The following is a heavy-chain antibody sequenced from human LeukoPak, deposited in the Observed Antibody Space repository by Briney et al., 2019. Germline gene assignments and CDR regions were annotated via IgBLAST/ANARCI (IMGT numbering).Heavy chain of an antibody. D-gene: IGHD3-22*01. Sequence: SETLSLTCTVSGGSISSYYWSWIRQPPGKGLEWIGYIYYSGSTNYNPSLKSRVTISVDTSKNQFSLKLSSVTAADTAVYYCARSPLYYYDSSGYYANWGQGTLVTVSS. CDR2: IYYSGST. CDR1: GGSISSYY. J-gene: IGHJ4*02. CDR3: ARSPLYYYDSSGYYAN. V-gene: IGHV4-59*01.